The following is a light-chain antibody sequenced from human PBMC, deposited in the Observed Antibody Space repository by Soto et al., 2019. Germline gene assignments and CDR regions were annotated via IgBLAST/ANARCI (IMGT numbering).Light chain of an antibody. CDR2: DAS. CDR1: QDLSRW. J-gene: IGKJ4*01. CDR3: QQYNSWQLS. Sequence: DIQMTQSPSTLSASVGDRVTITCRASQDLSRWLAWYQQKPGKAPKVLIYDASNLESGVPSRFSGSGSGTEFTLTISSLQPDDFATYYCQQYNSWQLSFGGGTKV. V-gene: IGKV1-5*01.